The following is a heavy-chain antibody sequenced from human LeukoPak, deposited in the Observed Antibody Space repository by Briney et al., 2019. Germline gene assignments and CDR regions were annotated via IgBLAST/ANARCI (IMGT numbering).Heavy chain of an antibody. CDR1: GDSVSSNSAA. Sequence: SQTLSLTCAISGDSVSSNSAAWNWIRQPPSGGLEWLGRTYYTSKLYNDYAPSVKGRITINPDTSKNQFSLQLNSVTPEDTAVYYCARGYYCSSSSCYMSFDYWGQGTLVTVSS. CDR3: ARGYYCSSSSCYMSFDY. D-gene: IGHD2-2*02. V-gene: IGHV6-1*01. CDR2: TYYTSKLYN. J-gene: IGHJ4*02.